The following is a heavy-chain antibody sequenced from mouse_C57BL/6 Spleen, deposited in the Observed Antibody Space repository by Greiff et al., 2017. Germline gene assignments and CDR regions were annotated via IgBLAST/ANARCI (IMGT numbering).Heavy chain of an antibody. V-gene: IGHV8-8*01. J-gene: IGHJ3*01. Sequence: QVTLKESGPGLLQPSQTLSLTCSFSGFSLSTFGMGVGWIRQPSGKGLEWLAHIWWDDDKYYNTAMKSRLTISQATSKNQVFLKTANVDTSDTATYYSARMELTVPFAYWGQGTLVTVSA. CDR1: GFSLSTFGMG. D-gene: IGHD4-1*01. CDR2: IWWDDDK. CDR3: ARMELTVPFAY.